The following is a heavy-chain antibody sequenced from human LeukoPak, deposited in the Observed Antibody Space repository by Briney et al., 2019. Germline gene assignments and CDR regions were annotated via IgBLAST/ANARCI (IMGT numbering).Heavy chain of an antibody. J-gene: IGHJ4*02. D-gene: IGHD2-15*01. Sequence: SETLSLTCTVSGGSISSEYWSWIRQPPGKGLEWIGYIHHSGSGTNYNPSLRSRVTISVDTSKRQISLKLSPVTAADTALYYCATLRGAGSAVFASWGQGILVTVSS. CDR1: GGSISSEY. V-gene: IGHV4-59*08. CDR3: ATLRGAGSAVFAS. CDR2: IHHSGSGT.